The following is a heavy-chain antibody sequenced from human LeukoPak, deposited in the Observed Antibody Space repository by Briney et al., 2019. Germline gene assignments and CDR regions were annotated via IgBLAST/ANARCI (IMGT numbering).Heavy chain of an antibody. D-gene: IGHD6-19*01. Sequence: PGGSLRLSCAASGFVFSNYWMHWVRQAPGKGLVWVSRIHSDGTITNYADAVKGRLTISRDNAKNTLYLQVSSLTAEDTAIYYCARGAVAASCYFDSWGQGTLVTVSS. V-gene: IGHV3-74*01. CDR1: GFVFSNYW. CDR2: IHSDGTIT. J-gene: IGHJ4*02. CDR3: ARGAVAASCYFDS.